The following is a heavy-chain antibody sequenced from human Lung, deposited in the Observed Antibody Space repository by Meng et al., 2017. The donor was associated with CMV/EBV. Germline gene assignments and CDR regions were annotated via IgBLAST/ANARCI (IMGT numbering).Heavy chain of an antibody. Sequence: GPGRVEPLGPPSPTCAVVGGSICMSTWWSWVRQPPGKGLELIGEIYHSGGTNYNPSLRGRVTISLDQSKNHFSLTLRSVTAADTAVYYCARDPYATGWAGWGQGTLVTVFS. CDR2: IYHSGGT. J-gene: IGHJ4*02. CDR3: ARDPYATGWAG. CDR1: GGSICMSTW. D-gene: IGHD6-19*01. V-gene: IGHV4-4*03.